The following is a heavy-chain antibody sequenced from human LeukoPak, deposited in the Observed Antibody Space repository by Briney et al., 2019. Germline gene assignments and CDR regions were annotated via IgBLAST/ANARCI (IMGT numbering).Heavy chain of an antibody. CDR2: ISYDGSNK. Sequence: GGSLRLSCAASGFTFSSYAMHWVRQAPGKGLECVSVISYDGSNKYYADSVKGRFTISRDNSKNTLYLQMNSLRAEDTAVFYCAKADYYDSSGYYDSWGQGTLVTVSS. CDR1: GFTFSSYA. D-gene: IGHD3-22*01. V-gene: IGHV3-30*18. J-gene: IGHJ4*02. CDR3: AKADYYDSSGYYDS.